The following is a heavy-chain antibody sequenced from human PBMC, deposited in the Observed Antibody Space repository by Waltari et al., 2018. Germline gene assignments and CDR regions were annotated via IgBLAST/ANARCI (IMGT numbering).Heavy chain of an antibody. CDR3: VKNRLTGRTLVAPVSRGVPEF. CDR2: IPASGGST. J-gene: IGHJ4*02. Sequence: EVQLLESGGGLVQPGGSLRLPCSAFGFTFATSALTWVSQDPGKGLEWVSSIPASGGSTFYADSVKGRFSVSRDNSQTTLYLQMNSLRVEDTAVYYCVKNRLTGRTLVAPVSRGVPEFWGLGTLVTVS. CDR1: GFTFATSA. V-gene: IGHV3-23*01. D-gene: IGHD2-2*01.